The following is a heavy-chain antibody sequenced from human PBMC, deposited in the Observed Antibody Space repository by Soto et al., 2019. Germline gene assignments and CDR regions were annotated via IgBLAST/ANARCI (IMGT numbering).Heavy chain of an antibody. Sequence: VSVKVSCKASGYTFTSYDINWARQATGQGLEWMGWMNPNSGNTGYAQKFQGRVTMTRNTSISTAYMELSSLRSEDTAVYYCARPYYGSGSYYPNWFDPWGQGTLVTVSS. CDR3: ARPYYGSGSYYPNWFDP. CDR1: GYTFTSYD. D-gene: IGHD3-10*01. J-gene: IGHJ5*02. CDR2: MNPNSGNT. V-gene: IGHV1-8*01.